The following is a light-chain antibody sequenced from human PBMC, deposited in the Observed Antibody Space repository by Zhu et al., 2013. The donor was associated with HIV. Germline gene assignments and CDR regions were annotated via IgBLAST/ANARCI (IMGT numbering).Light chain of an antibody. J-gene: IGLJ1*01. CDR3: SSYTSSSTS. Sequence: QSALTQPASVSGSPGQSITISCTGTSSDVGTYNYVSWYQQHPGKAPKLMIYEVSNRPSGVSNRFSGSKSGNTASLTISGLQAEDEADYYCSSYTSSSTSFGTGTKVT. CDR2: EVS. CDR1: SSDVGTYNY. V-gene: IGLV2-14*01.